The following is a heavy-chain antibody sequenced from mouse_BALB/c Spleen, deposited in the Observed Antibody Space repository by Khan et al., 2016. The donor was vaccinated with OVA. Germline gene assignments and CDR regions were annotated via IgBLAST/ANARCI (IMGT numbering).Heavy chain of an antibody. CDR2: ISSDGDYT. CDR1: GFTFSSYS. D-gene: IGHD4-1*01. V-gene: IGHV5-6*01. CDR3: ASHLTGSFAY. J-gene: IGHJ3*01. Sequence: EVMLVESGGDLVKPGGSLKLSCAASGFTFSSYSMSWVRQTPDKRLEWIASISSDGDYTYYPDSVKGRFIISRDNAKNALYLQMSSLKSEDTAMYYCASHLTGSFAYWGQGTLVTVSA.